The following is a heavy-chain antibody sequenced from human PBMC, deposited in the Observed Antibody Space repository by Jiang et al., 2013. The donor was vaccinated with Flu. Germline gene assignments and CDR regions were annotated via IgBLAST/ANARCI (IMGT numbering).Heavy chain of an antibody. CDR3: ARSDYYGSGSSSFDP. Sequence: GGGLVKPGGSLRLSCAASGFTFSSHSMNWVRQAPGKGLEWVSSISSSSSYIYYADSVKGRFTISRDNAKNSLYLQMNSLRAEDTAVYYCARSDYYGSGSSSFDPWGQGTLVTVSS. V-gene: IGHV3-21*01. J-gene: IGHJ5*02. CDR1: GFTFSSHS. D-gene: IGHD3-10*01. CDR2: ISSSSSYI.